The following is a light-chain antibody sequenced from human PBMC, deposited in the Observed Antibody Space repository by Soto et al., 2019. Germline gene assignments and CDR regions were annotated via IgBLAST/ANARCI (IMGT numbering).Light chain of an antibody. Sequence: QSVLTQPPSASGTLGQGVTISCSGTTSNIGTNAVCWYQQFPGAAPNLVIYSDNQRPSGVPYRVSGSKSGASASLAISGLQAGDEADYYCTTWDDSLNAWVFGGGTKLTVL. CDR3: TTWDDSLNAWV. CDR2: SDN. J-gene: IGLJ3*02. V-gene: IGLV1-44*01. CDR1: TSNIGTNA.